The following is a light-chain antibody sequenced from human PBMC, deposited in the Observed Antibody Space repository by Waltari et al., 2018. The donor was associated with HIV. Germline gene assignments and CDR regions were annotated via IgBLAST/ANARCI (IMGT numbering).Light chain of an antibody. CDR3: QQSYTTPRT. J-gene: IGKJ1*01. V-gene: IGKV1-39*01. Sequence: IPMTSSPSSLSPSVGDTVTITCLASQSITSSLNWYQPKPGKAPNLLIYAASNLQTGVPSRFRGSGSGTDFTLTISSLQPEDFATYDCQQSYTTPRTFGQGTKVEIK. CDR1: QSITSS. CDR2: AAS.